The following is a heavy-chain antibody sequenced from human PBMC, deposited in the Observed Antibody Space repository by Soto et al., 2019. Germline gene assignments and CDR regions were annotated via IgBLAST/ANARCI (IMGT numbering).Heavy chain of an antibody. J-gene: IGHJ4*02. CDR3: ARGLGGYSYGSFVY. V-gene: IGHV4-61*01. Sequence: SETVSLTCTVSGASVTNGSYYWSWIRLPPGKGLEWIGYIHHSGSTDYNPSLTRRVAMSVDTSKSQFSLSVSSVTAADTAVYYCARGLGGYSYGSFVYWGQGTLVTVSS. CDR1: GASVTNGSYY. D-gene: IGHD5-18*01. CDR2: IHHSGST.